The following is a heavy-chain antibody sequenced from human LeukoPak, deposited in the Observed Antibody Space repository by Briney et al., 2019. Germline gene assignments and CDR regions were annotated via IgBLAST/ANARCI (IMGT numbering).Heavy chain of an antibody. D-gene: IGHD6-6*01. CDR2: IWYDGITN. J-gene: IGHJ4*02. CDR3: TRDSTSREFHY. V-gene: IGHV3-33*01. Sequence: VGSLRLSRAPPGVTLSSYGMHSGRQAPGKGLEWVAVIWYDGITNYYADSVKGRFTISRDNSKNTLYLQMNSLRAEDTAVYYCTRDSTSREFHYWGQGTLVTVSS. CDR1: GVTLSSYG.